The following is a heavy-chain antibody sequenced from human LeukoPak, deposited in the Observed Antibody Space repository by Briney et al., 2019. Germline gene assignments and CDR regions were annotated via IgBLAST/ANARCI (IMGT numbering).Heavy chain of an antibody. J-gene: IGHJ4*02. CDR3: ARGGWNKFDY. Sequence: SETLSILCSVSAGSIISYYGSCIRHPPGKGRLLIGFSFYGGSSNYNPSLKSRVTISVATSKNQFSLKLSTVTAAHTAVYYCARGGWNKFDYWGQGTLVTVSS. D-gene: IGHD3-22*01. V-gene: IGHV4-59*01. CDR2: SFYGGSS. CDR1: AGSIISYY.